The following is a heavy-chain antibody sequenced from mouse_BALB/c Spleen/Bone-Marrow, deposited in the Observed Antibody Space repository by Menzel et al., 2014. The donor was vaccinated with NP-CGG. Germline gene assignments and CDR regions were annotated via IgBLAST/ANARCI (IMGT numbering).Heavy chain of an antibody. CDR1: GFTFTDYY. D-gene: IGHD2-14*01. V-gene: IGHV7-3*02. CDR2: IRNKANGYTT. J-gene: IGHJ1*01. CDR3: ARDEKVRIYWNFDV. Sequence: EVKVVESGGGLVQPGGSLRLSCATSGFTFTDYYMSWVRQPPGKALEWLGFIRNKANGYTTEYSASVKGRFTISRDNSQSILYLQMNTLRAEDSATYYCARDEKVRIYWNFDVWGAGTTVTVSS.